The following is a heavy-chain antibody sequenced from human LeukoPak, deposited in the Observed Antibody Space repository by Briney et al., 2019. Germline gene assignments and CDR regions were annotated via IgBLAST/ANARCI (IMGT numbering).Heavy chain of an antibody. CDR2: IYTSGST. CDR3: ARDNRHGDYDDY. D-gene: IGHD1-14*01. CDR1: GGSISSYY. Sequence: SETLSLTCTVSGGSISSYYWSWIRQPAGKGLEWIGRIYTSGSTNYNPSLKSRVSISVDTSKNHFSLNLSSLTAADTAVYYCARDNRHGDYDDYWGQGTLVTVSS. J-gene: IGHJ4*02. V-gene: IGHV4-4*07.